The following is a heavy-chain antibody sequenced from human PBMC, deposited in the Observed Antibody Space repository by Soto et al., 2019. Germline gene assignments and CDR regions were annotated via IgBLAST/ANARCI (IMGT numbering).Heavy chain of an antibody. CDR3: ARDRNYGSRSYEGMDV. V-gene: IGHV3-53*01. D-gene: IGHD3-10*01. CDR2: ISSGGTT. CDR1: GFTVSSNF. J-gene: IGHJ6*01. Sequence: CVTLRLSCAAAGFTVSSNFMNLVHQAPGKGLEWVSVISSGGTTYSADSVKGRFTISRDNSKNTVYLQMNRLRAEDTAMYYCARDRNYGSRSYEGMDVWGQGTTVTVSS.